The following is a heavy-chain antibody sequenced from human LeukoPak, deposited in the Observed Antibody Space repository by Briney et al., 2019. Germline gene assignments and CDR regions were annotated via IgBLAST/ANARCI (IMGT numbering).Heavy chain of an antibody. J-gene: IGHJ4*02. D-gene: IGHD1-26*01. CDR1: GFTFSSYA. V-gene: IGHV3-23*01. CDR2: ISGSGGST. CDR3: AKVGATQPFYFDY. Sequence: GGSLRLSCAASGFTFSSYAMSWVRQAPGKGLEWVSAISGSGGSTYYADSVKGRFTISRGNSKNTPYLQMNSLRAEDTAVYYCAKVGATQPFYFDYWGQGTLVTVSS.